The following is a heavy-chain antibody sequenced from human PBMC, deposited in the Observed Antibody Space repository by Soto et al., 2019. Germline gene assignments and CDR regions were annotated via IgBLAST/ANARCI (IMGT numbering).Heavy chain of an antibody. D-gene: IGHD3-3*01. CDR3: ARDLRVRFLEWHPTRYYYYGMDV. CDR1: GGTFSSYA. V-gene: IGHV1-69*06. Sequence: SVKVSFKASGGTFSSYALSWVRQAPGQGLEWMGGIIPIFGTANYAQKFQGRVTITADKSTSTAYMELSSLRSEDTAVYYCARDLRVRFLEWHPTRYYYYGMDVWGQGTTVTVSS. J-gene: IGHJ6*02. CDR2: IIPIFGTA.